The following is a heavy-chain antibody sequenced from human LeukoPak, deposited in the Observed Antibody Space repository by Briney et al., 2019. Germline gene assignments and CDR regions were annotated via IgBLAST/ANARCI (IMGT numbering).Heavy chain of an antibody. D-gene: IGHD4-17*01. Sequence: GSSVKVSCKASGGTFSSYAISWVRQAPGQGLEWMGGIIPIFGTANYAQKSHGRVTITTAESTSTAYMELSSLRSEDTAVYYCASTAKRDYGDYGHYYYYYMDVWGKGTTVTVSS. CDR3: ASTAKRDYGDYGHYYYYYMDV. CDR1: GGTFSSYA. V-gene: IGHV1-69*05. J-gene: IGHJ6*03. CDR2: IIPIFGTA.